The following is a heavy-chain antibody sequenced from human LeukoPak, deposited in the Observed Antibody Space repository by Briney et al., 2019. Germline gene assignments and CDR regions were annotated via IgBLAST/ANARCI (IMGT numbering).Heavy chain of an antibody. Sequence: PGGSLRLSCAASGFTFSSYGMHWVRQAPGKGLEWVAVIWYDGSNKYYADSVKGRFTISRDNAKNSLYLQMNSLRADDTAVYHCARLGARGWFDPWGQGTLVTVSS. V-gene: IGHV3-33*03. J-gene: IGHJ5*02. CDR3: ARLGARGWFDP. CDR2: IWYDGSNK. D-gene: IGHD1-26*01. CDR1: GFTFSSYG.